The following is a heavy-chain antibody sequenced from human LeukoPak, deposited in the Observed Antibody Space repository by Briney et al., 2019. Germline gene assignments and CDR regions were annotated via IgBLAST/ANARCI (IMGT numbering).Heavy chain of an antibody. J-gene: IGHJ4*02. D-gene: IGHD3-22*01. V-gene: IGHV1-18*01. Sequence: ASVKVSCKASGYTFTSYGISWVRQAPGQGLEWMGWISAYNGNTNYAQKLQGRVTMTTDTSTSTAYMELRSLRSDDTAVYYCARATYYYDSSEDFDYWGQGTLVTVSS. CDR2: ISAYNGNT. CDR1: GYTFTSYG. CDR3: ARATYYYDSSEDFDY.